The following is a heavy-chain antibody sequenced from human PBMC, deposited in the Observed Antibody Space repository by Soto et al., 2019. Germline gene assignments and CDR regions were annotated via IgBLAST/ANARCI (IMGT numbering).Heavy chain of an antibody. CDR2: IYYSGST. CDR1: GGSISSYY. J-gene: IGHJ6*03. D-gene: IGHD2-2*01. V-gene: IGHV4-59*08. Sequence: SETLSLPCTVSGGSISSYYWSWIRQPPGKGLEWIGYIYYSGSTNYNPSLKSRVTISVDTSKNQFSLKLSSVTAADTAVYYCARRGYCSSTSCSLKYYYYMDVWGKGTTVTVSS. CDR3: ARRGYCSSTSCSLKYYYYMDV.